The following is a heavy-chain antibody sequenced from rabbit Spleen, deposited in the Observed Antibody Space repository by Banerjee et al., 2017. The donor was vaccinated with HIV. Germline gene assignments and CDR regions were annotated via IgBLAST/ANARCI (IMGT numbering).Heavy chain of an antibody. CDR3: ARAGYAGYGYANFRDYYGMDL. CDR2: IDVGEGNT. Sequence: QLKETGGGLVQPGGSLTLSCKASGFDFSGDYMSWVRQAPGKGLEWIGIIDVGEGNTDYASWVNGRFTISSDNAQNTVNLQMSGLTAADTATYFCARAGYAGYGYANFRDYYGMDLWGPGTLVTVS. V-gene: IGHV1S7*01. J-gene: IGHJ6*01. CDR1: GFDFSGDY. D-gene: IGHD6-1*01.